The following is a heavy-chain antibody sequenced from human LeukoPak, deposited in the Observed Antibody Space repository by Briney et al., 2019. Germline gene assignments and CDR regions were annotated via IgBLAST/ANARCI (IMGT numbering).Heavy chain of an antibody. CDR2: ISGDGGNT. CDR1: GFTFDDYA. J-gene: IGHJ6*02. Sequence: GGSLRLSCAASGFTFDDYAMHWVRQAPGKGLEWVSLISGDGGNTYYADSLKGRFTISRDNSKNSLYLQMNSLRTEDTALYYCAKVVLPVSKYNYYGLDVWGQGTSVTVS. V-gene: IGHV3-43*02. CDR3: AKVVLPVSKYNYYGLDV. D-gene: IGHD2-15*01.